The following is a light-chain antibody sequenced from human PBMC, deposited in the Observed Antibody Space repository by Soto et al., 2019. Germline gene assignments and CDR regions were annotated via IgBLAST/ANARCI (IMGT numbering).Light chain of an antibody. CDR1: QSVSSSS. V-gene: IGKV3-20*01. CDR3: QQYGSSPRT. J-gene: IGKJ1*01. CDR2: GAS. Sequence: VLAQYTCTVSLARGERSTLSSRASQSVSSSSLAWYQQKRGQAPRLLIHGASSRATGIPDRFSGSGSGTDFTFTISRLEPEDFAVYSCQQYGSSPRTFGQGTKVDIK.